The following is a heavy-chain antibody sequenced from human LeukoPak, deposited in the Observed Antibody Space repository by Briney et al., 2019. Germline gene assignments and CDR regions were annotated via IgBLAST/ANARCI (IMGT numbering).Heavy chain of an antibody. Sequence: SETLSLTCTVSGYSISSGYYWGWIRQPPGKGLEWIGSIYYSGSTYYNPSLKSRVTISVDTSKNQFSLKLNSVTAADTAVFYCARITYRGNDVFDVWGQGTMVTVSS. D-gene: IGHD3-16*01. CDR3: ARITYRGNDVFDV. J-gene: IGHJ3*01. CDR1: GYSISSGYY. CDR2: IYYSGST. V-gene: IGHV4-38-2*02.